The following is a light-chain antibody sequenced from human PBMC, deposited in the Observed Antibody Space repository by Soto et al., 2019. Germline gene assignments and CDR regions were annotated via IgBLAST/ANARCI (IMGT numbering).Light chain of an antibody. CDR1: QSVSSNY. V-gene: IGKV3-20*01. Sequence: EIVLTQSPGTLSLSPGERATLYCRASQSVSSNYLAWYQQKPGQAPRVLIYGASSRATGIPDRFSGSGSGADFTLTISRLEPEDYAVYYCQQYTTSPFTFSPGTKVDIK. CDR3: QQYTTSPFT. CDR2: GAS. J-gene: IGKJ3*01.